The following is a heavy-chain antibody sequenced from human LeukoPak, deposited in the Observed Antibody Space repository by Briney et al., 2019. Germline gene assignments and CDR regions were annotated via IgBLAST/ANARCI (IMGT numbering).Heavy chain of an antibody. V-gene: IGHV3-23*01. D-gene: IGHD3-10*01. CDR3: TKWSGFGDD. CDR2: ISGSGDST. CDR1: GFTSSSNS. J-gene: IGHJ4*02. Sequence: PGGSLRLSCAASGFTSSSNSMTWVRQTPGKGLEWVSGISGSGDSTFYADSVKGRFTISRDNSRNTLYLQMSSLRPEDTAVYYCTKWSGFGDDWGQGTLVTVSS.